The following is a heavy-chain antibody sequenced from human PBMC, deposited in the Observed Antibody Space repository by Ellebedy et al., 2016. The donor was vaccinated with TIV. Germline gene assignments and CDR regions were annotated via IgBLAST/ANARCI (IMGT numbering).Heavy chain of an antibody. CDR2: IKTKSEGETS. CDR1: GFNFKNAW. CDR3: TTYEFDSSGDYYSLES. D-gene: IGHD3-22*01. Sequence: GESLKISXVASGFNFKNAWMSWVRQAPGKGLEWVGRIKTKSEGETSAYAEHLKGRFVISRDDSTNTLHLQMNSLKTEDTGFYYCTTYEFDSSGDYYSLESWGQGTLVTVSS. J-gene: IGHJ4*02. V-gene: IGHV3-15*07.